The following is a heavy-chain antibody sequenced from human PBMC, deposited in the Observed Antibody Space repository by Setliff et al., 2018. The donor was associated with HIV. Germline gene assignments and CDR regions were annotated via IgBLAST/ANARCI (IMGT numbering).Heavy chain of an antibody. Sequence: SETLSFTCTVSGGSISSYYWSWIRQPPGKGLEWIGYIYYSGSTNYNPSLKSRVTISVDTSKNQFSLKLSSVTAADTAVYYCARVPVVRATFDYWGQGTLVTVSS. CDR2: IYYSGST. J-gene: IGHJ4*02. CDR1: GGSISSYY. CDR3: ARVPVVRATFDY. D-gene: IGHD3-10*01. V-gene: IGHV4-59*01.